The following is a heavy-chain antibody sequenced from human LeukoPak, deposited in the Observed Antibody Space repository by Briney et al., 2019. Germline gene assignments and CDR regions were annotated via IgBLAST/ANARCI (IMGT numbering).Heavy chain of an antibody. V-gene: IGHV1-69*06. Sequence: SAKVSCKASGGTFSSYAISWVRQAPGQALKWMGGIIPIFGTANYAQKFQGRVTITADKSTSTAYMELSSLRSEDTAVYYCALRITFGGVIVSFDYWGQGTLVTVSS. D-gene: IGHD3-16*02. CDR1: GGTFSSYA. CDR3: ALRITFGGVIVSFDY. CDR2: IIPIFGTA. J-gene: IGHJ4*02.